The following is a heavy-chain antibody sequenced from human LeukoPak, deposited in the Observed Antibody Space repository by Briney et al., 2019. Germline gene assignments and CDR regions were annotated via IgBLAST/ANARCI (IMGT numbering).Heavy chain of an antibody. CDR3: ARSGYGDHFDY. CDR1: GGSFSGYY. V-gene: IGHV4-59*01. D-gene: IGHD4-17*01. Sequence: SETLSLTCAVYGGSFSGYYWSWIRQPPGKGLEWIGYIYYSGSTNYNPSLKSRVTISVDTSKNQFSLKLSSVTTADTAVYYCARSGYGDHFDYWGQGTLVTVSS. CDR2: IYYSGST. J-gene: IGHJ4*02.